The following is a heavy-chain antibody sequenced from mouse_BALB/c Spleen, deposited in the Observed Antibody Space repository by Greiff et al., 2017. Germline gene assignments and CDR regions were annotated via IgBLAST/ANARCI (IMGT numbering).Heavy chain of an antibody. D-gene: IGHD2-2*01. Sequence: EVQVVESGGGLVKPGGSLKLSCAASGFTFSSYAMSWVRQTPEKRLEWVATISSGGSYTYYPDSVKGRFTISRDNAKNTLYLQMSSLRSEDTAMYYCARRDLLWLPNFDYWGQGTTLTVSS. V-gene: IGHV5-9-3*01. CDR3: ARRDLLWLPNFDY. CDR2: ISSGGSYT. CDR1: GFTFSSYA. J-gene: IGHJ2*01.